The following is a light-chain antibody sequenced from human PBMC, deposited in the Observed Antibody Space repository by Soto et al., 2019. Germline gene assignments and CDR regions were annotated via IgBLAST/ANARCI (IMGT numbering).Light chain of an antibody. CDR2: EVS. CDR1: SSDVGSYNL. J-gene: IGLJ1*01. V-gene: IGLV2-23*02. CDR3: CSYAGSSTFPYV. Sequence: QSALTQPASVSGSPGQSITISCTGTSSDVGSYNLVSWYQQHPGKAPKLMIYEVSKRPSGVSNRFSGTKSGNTASLTISGLQDEDEAAYYCCSYAGSSTFPYVFGTGTKLTVL.